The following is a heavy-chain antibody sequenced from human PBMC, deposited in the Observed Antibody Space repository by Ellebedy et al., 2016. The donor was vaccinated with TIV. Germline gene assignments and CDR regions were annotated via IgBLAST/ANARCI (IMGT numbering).Heavy chain of an antibody. V-gene: IGHV3-30*03. J-gene: IGHJ6*02. Sequence: GESLKISCAASGFTFSSYGMHWVRQAPGKGLEWVAVISYDGSNKYYADSVKGRFTISRDNSKNTLYLQMNSLRAEDTAVYYCARDLDYDFWSGYYRRSYYYGMDVWGQGTTVTVSS. CDR3: ARDLDYDFWSGYYRRSYYYGMDV. D-gene: IGHD3-3*01. CDR2: ISYDGSNK. CDR1: GFTFSSYG.